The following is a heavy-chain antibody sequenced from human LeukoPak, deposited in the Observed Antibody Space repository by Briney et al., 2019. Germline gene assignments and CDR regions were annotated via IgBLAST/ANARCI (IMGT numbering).Heavy chain of an antibody. J-gene: IGHJ4*02. V-gene: IGHV3-30-3*01. CDR1: GITFSSYA. CDR3: ARGIAARRGYFDY. CDR2: ISYDGSNK. Sequence: GGSLRLSCAASGITFSSYAMHWVRQAPGKGLEWVAVISYDGSNKYYADSVKGRFTISRDNSKNTLYLQMNSLRAEDTAVYYCARGIAARRGYFDYWGQGTLVTVSS. D-gene: IGHD6-6*01.